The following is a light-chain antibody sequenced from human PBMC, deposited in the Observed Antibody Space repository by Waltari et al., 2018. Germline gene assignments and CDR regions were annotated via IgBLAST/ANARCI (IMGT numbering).Light chain of an antibody. CDR3: QQHENFPLT. CDR1: QPINNW. V-gene: IGKV1-5*01. Sequence: DIQMTQSYCSLSASVGDRVTITCRASQPINNWLAWYQQKPGKAPKLLIYKTSNLEVGFPSRFSGSGSGTDFTLTINTLQPEDVGTYYCQQHENFPLTFGGGTKVEIK. CDR2: KTS. J-gene: IGKJ4*01.